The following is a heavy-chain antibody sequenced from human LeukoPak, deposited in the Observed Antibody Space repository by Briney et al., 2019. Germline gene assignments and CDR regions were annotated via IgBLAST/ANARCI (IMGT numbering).Heavy chain of an antibody. Sequence: PGGSLRLSCEASGFTFSNYRMSWVRQAPGQGLEWVSSISSSSSYIYYADSVKGRFTISRDNSKNSLYLQMNSLRADDTAVYYCAREAYSSYYFDFWGQGTLVTVSS. V-gene: IGHV3-21*01. J-gene: IGHJ4*02. D-gene: IGHD4-11*01. CDR1: GFTFSNYR. CDR2: ISSSSSYI. CDR3: AREAYSSYYFDF.